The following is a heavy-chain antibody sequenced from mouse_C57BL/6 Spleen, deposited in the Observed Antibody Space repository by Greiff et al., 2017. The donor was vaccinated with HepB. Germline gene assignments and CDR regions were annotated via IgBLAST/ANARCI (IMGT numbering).Heavy chain of an antibody. V-gene: IGHV3-6*01. D-gene: IGHD2-3*01. CDR3: AREDGLYYYAMDY. CDR1: GYSITSGYY. J-gene: IGHJ4*01. Sequence: EVKLQESGPGLVKPSQSLSLTCSVTGYSITSGYYWNWIRQFPGNKLEWMGYISYDGSNNYNPSLKNRISITRDTSKNQFFLKLNSVTTEDTATYYCAREDGLYYYAMDYWGQGTSVTVSS. CDR2: ISYDGSN.